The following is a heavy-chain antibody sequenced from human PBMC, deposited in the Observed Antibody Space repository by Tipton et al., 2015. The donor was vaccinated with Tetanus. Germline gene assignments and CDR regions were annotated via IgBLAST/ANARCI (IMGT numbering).Heavy chain of an antibody. CDR1: GGSISTYY. J-gene: IGHJ3*02. CDR3: ARGVWRYYDSSGYQDHDAFDI. CDR2: IYTSGST. D-gene: IGHD3-22*01. Sequence: TLSLTCTVSGGSISTYYWSWIRQPAGKGLEWIGRIYTSGSTNYNPSLKRRVTMSVDTSNTQFSLKLSSVTAADTAVYYCARGVWRYYDSSGYQDHDAFDIWGQGTMVTVSS. V-gene: IGHV4-4*07.